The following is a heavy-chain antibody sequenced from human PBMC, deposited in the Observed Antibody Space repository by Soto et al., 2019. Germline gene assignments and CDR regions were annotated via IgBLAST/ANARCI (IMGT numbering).Heavy chain of an antibody. V-gene: IGHV3-21*01. CDR3: ARGASIRPAPYYFDY. J-gene: IGHJ4*02. D-gene: IGHD2-2*01. CDR1: VFTVSSYS. Sequence: KPGGSLRLSCPASVFTVSSYSMNWVRQAPGKGLEWVSSISSISSYIYYADSVKGRFTISRDNAKNSLYLQMNSLRAEDTAVYYCARGASIRPAPYYFDYWGQGTLVTVSS. CDR2: ISSISSYI.